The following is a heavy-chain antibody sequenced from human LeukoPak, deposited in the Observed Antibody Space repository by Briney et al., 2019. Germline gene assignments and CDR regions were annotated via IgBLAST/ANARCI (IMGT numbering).Heavy chain of an antibody. CDR3: AKPGKSSTSCPLVFDY. CDR1: GFTFSSYA. V-gene: IGHV3-23*01. Sequence: PGGSLRLSCAASGFTFSSYAMSWVRQAPGKGLEWVSAISGSGGSTYYADSVKGRFTISRDNSKNTLYLQMNSLRAEDTAVYYCAKPGKSSTSCPLVFDYGGQGPLVTVS. D-gene: IGHD2-2*01. J-gene: IGHJ4*02. CDR2: ISGSGGST.